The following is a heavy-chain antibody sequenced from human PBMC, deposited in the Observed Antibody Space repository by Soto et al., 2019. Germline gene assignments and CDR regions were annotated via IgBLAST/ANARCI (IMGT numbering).Heavy chain of an antibody. J-gene: IGHJ3*02. V-gene: IGHV5-51*01. CDR3: ARHQGSFPDAFDI. D-gene: IGHD6-13*01. CDR1: GYSFASYW. CDR2: IYPGDSDT. Sequence: PGESLKISCKGSGYSFASYWIGWVRQLPGKGPEWMGIIYPGDSDTRYSPSFQGQVTISADKSISTAYLQWNSLKASDTAMYYCARHQGSFPDAFDIWGQGTMVTVSS.